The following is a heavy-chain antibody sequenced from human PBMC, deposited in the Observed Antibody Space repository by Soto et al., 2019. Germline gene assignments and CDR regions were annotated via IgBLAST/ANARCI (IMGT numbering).Heavy chain of an antibody. J-gene: IGHJ4*02. CDR1: GYTFTSYY. Sequence: ASVKVSCKASGYTFTSYYMHWVRQAPGQGLEWMGIINPSGGSTSYAQKFQGRVTMTRDTSTSTVYMELSSLRSEDTAVYYCARGLGSYQDIVLVPAAFDYWGQGTLVTVSS. CDR3: ARGLGSYQDIVLVPAAFDY. V-gene: IGHV1-46*01. CDR2: INPSGGST. D-gene: IGHD2-2*01.